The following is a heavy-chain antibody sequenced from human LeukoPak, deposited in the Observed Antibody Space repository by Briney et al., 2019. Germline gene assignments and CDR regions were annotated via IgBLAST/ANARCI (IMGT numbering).Heavy chain of an antibody. J-gene: IGHJ4*02. D-gene: IGHD2-15*01. CDR2: ISYDGSNK. CDR1: GFTFSSYG. V-gene: IGHV3-30*18. Sequence: GRSLRLSCAASGFTFSSYGMHWVRQAPGKGLEWVAVISYDGSNKYYADSVKGRFSRDNSKNTLYLQMISLRAEDTAVYYCAKGPRYCSGGSCDLSQDFWGQGTLVTVSS. CDR3: AKGPRYCSGGSCDLSQDF.